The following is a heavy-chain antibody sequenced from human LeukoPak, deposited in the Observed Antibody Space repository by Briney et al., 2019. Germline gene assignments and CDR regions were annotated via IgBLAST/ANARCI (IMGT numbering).Heavy chain of an antibody. CDR1: GFSLSTPEMC. Sequence: SGPALLKPPQPLTLTSTFSGFSLSTPEMCVTWIRQPPGRALEWLARIDWDDDKFYSPSLRTRLTIPKDTPKNQVVLRMTNMDPVDTGTYYCARMTPDSPSFDYWGQGALITVSS. CDR3: ARMTPDSPSFDY. V-gene: IGHV2-70*17. D-gene: IGHD2-15*01. CDR2: IDWDDDK. J-gene: IGHJ4*02.